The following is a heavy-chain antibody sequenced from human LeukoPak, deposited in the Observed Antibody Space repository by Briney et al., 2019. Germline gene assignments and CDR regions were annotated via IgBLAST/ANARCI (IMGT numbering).Heavy chain of an antibody. Sequence: PGGSLRLSCAASGFTFSSFGITWVRKAPGKGLGWVSYISSSSSTIYYADSVKGRFTISRDNAKNSLYLQMNSLRAEDTAVYYCARGPVAGDYWGQGTLVTVSS. CDR2: ISSSSSTI. J-gene: IGHJ4*02. CDR3: ARGPVAGDY. V-gene: IGHV3-48*01. CDR1: GFTFSSFG. D-gene: IGHD6-19*01.